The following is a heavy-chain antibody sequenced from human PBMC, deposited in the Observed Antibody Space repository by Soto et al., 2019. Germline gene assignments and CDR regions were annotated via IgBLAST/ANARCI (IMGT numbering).Heavy chain of an antibody. D-gene: IGHD2-2*03. CDR3: ARLDIVVVPAASYYYYMDV. J-gene: IGHJ6*03. Sequence: SETLSLTCTVSGGSISSSSYYWGWIRQPPGKGLEWTGSIYYSGSTYYNPSLKSRVTISVDTSKNQFSLKLSSVTAADTAVYYCARLDIVVVPAASYYYYMDVWGKGTTVTVSS. CDR1: GGSISSSSYY. V-gene: IGHV4-39*01. CDR2: IYYSGST.